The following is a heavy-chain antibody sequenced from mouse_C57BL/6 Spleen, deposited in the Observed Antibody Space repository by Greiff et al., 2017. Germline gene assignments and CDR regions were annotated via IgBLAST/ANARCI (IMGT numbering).Heavy chain of an antibody. CDR3: AREKFGYYGSSFAY. Sequence: VQLKQPGTELVKPGASVKLSCKASGYTFTSYWMHWVKQRPGQGLEWIGNINPSNGGTNYNEKFKSKATLTVDKSSSTAYLQLSSLTSANSAVYYCAREKFGYYGSSFAYWGQGTLVTDSA. J-gene: IGHJ3*01. CDR2: INPSNGGT. CDR1: GYTFTSYW. V-gene: IGHV1-53*01. D-gene: IGHD1-1*01.